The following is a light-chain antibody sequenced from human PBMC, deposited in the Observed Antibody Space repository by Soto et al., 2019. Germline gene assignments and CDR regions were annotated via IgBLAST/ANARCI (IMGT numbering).Light chain of an antibody. CDR3: SSYTSSSTLYV. J-gene: IGLJ1*01. CDR2: EVS. V-gene: IGLV2-14*01. Sequence: QSALTQPASVSGSPGQSITISCTGTSSDVGGYNYVSWYQQHPGKAPKLMISEVSNRPSGVSNRFSGSKSDDTASLTISGLQAEDEADYYCSSYTSSSTLYVFATGTKLTVL. CDR1: SSDVGGYNY.